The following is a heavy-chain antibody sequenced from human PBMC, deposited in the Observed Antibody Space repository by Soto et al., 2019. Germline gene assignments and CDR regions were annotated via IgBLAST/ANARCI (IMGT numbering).Heavy chain of an antibody. J-gene: IGHJ4*02. CDR3: AREPYSSFLRSHFDY. Sequence: QVQLVQSGPEVKKPGSSLKVSCKASGGTFSSYSISWVRQAPGQGLEWMGRITPIVGIANYAQKFQGRVTITADKSTNTVHMELTSLRSEDTAVYYCAREPYSSFLRSHFDYWGQGMLVTVSS. D-gene: IGHD6-19*01. CDR1: GGTFSSYS. CDR2: ITPIVGIA. V-gene: IGHV1-69*02.